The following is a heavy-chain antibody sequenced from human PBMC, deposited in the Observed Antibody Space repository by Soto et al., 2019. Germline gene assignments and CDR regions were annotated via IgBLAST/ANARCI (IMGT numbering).Heavy chain of an antibody. CDR1: GFTFSSFA. D-gene: IGHD6-13*01. V-gene: IGHV3-23*01. CDR2: ISGSGDGT. CDR3: ASAAAGTTFSFDY. J-gene: IGHJ4*02. Sequence: GGSLRLSCAASGFTFSSFALSWVRQAPGKGLEWVSAISGSGDGTDYADSVKGRFTISRDNAKNSLYLQMNSLRAEDTAVYYCASAAAGTTFSFDYWGQGTLVTVSS.